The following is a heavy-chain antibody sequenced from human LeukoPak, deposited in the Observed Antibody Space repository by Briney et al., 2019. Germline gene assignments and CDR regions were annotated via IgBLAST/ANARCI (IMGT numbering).Heavy chain of an antibody. J-gene: IGHJ6*03. V-gene: IGHV1-18*01. CDR2: ISAYNGNA. D-gene: IGHD6-6*01. CDR3: ARYERIAARPGYYHYYMDV. Sequence: ASVNVSCKSSGYTFTSYVLRWVRQAPGQGLEWMGWISAYNGNANYAQKLQGRGTMTTDTSTSTACLELRSLSSDDTAVYYFARYERIAARPGYYHYYMDVWGKGTTVIV. CDR1: GYTFTSYV.